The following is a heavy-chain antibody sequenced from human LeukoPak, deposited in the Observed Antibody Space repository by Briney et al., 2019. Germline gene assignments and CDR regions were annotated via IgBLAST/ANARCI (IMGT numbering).Heavy chain of an antibody. CDR2: IKQDASAK. D-gene: IGHD3-22*01. V-gene: IGHV3-7*01. CDR3: VFHYYDSSGPDAFDI. J-gene: IGHJ3*02. CDR1: GFNFNMFW. Sequence: GGSLRLSCVASGFNFNMFWMSWVRQAPGKGLEWVTNIKQDASAKFYVGSVRGRFDISRDNARKSVFLQMNSLRVEDTAVYYCVFHYYDSSGPDAFDIWGQGTMVTVSS.